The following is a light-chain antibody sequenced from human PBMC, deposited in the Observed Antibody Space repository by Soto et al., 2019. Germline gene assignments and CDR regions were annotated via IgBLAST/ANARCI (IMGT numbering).Light chain of an antibody. Sequence: QSALTQPASVSGSPGQSITISCTGTTSDVGTYNHVSWYQHHPGKAPRLMIYDVSKRPSGVSNRFSGSKSGNTASLTISGLQAEDEADYYCCSYAGSRVYAFGSGTKVTVL. CDR1: TSDVGTYNH. V-gene: IGLV2-23*02. CDR3: CSYAGSRVYA. J-gene: IGLJ1*01. CDR2: DVS.